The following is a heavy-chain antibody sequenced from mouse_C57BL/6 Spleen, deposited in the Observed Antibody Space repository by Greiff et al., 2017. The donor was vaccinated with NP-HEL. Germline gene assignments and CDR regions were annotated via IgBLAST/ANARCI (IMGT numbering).Heavy chain of an antibody. J-gene: IGHJ1*03. CDR1: GYAFSSYW. CDR3: ARDGYEDV. CDR2: IYPGDGDT. D-gene: IGHD2-2*01. Sequence: VQLQESGAELVKPGASVKISCKASGYAFSSYWMHWVKQRPGKGLEWIGQIYPGDGDTNYNGKFKGKATLTADKSSSTAYMHLSSLPSEDSAVYFCARDGYEDVWGTGTAVTVSS. V-gene: IGHV1-80*01.